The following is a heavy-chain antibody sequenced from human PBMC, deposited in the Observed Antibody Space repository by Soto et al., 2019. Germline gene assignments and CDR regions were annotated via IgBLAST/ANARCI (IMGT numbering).Heavy chain of an antibody. V-gene: IGHV3-23*05. CDR3: AKRIASGNYLDY. Sequence: PGGSLRLSCAASGLTFNTNAMNWVRQAPGKGLEWVSSIDVSGTSTYYADSVKGRFTISRDNSKNTLYLQMNSLRAEDTAIYYCAKRIASGNYLDYWGQGTLVTVSS. CDR2: IDVSGTST. J-gene: IGHJ4*02. CDR1: GLTFNTNA. D-gene: IGHD6-13*01.